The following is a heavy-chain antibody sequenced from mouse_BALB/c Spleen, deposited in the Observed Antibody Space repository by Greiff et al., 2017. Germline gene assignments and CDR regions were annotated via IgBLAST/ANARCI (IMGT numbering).Heavy chain of an antibody. V-gene: IGHV5-12-2*01. CDR1: GFTFSSYT. CDR3: ARQGGSGYGSSYNAY. D-gene: IGHD1-1*01. J-gene: IGHJ3*01. Sequence: EVKLMESGGGLVQPGGSLKLSCAASGFTFSSYTMSWVRQTPEKRLEWVAYISNGGGSTYYPDTVKGRFTISRDNAKNTLYLQMSSLKSEDTAMYYWARQGGSGYGSSYNAYWGQGTLVTVSA. CDR2: ISNGGGST.